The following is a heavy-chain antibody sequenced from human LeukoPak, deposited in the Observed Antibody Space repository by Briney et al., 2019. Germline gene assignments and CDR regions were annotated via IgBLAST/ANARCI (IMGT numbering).Heavy chain of an antibody. Sequence: GASVKVSCKASGGTFSSYAISWVRQAPGQGLEWMGWINPNSGGTNYAQKFQGRVTMTRDTSISTAYMELSRLRSDDTAVYYCARDRGELLPDYWGQGTLVTVSS. V-gene: IGHV1-2*02. CDR2: INPNSGGT. J-gene: IGHJ4*02. CDR3: ARDRGELLPDY. CDR1: GGTFSSYA. D-gene: IGHD3-10*01.